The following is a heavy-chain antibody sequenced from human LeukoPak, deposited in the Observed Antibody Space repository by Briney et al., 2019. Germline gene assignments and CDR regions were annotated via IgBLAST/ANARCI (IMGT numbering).Heavy chain of an antibody. CDR2: IWYDGSNK. D-gene: IGHD2/OR15-2a*01. CDR1: GFTFSSYG. CDR3: ARDRGFYVYYGMDV. Sequence: PGGSLRLSCAASGFTFSSYGMHWVRQAPGKGLEWVAVIWYDGSNKYYGDSVKGRFTISRDNSKNTLYLQMNSLRAEDTAVYYCARDRGFYVYYGMDVWGQGTTVTVSS. J-gene: IGHJ6*02. V-gene: IGHV3-33*01.